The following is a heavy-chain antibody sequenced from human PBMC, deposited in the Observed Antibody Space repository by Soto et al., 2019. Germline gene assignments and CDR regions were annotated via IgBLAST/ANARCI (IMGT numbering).Heavy chain of an antibody. CDR3: SSSPNYGCWGGEPYYHVMDV. CDR2: IYNTGTT. D-gene: IGHD3-3*01. Sequence: QVQLQESGPGRVKPSETLSLTCTVSGGSVSGGSYYWSWIRQSPGKGLEWIGYIYNTGTTKYNAPIQSRVTKLVDTSEKLFSLGLNSVTGADSAVYFCSSSPNYGCWGGEPYYHVMDVWGPGTTVTVSS. CDR1: GGSVSGGSYY. J-gene: IGHJ6*02. V-gene: IGHV4-61*01.